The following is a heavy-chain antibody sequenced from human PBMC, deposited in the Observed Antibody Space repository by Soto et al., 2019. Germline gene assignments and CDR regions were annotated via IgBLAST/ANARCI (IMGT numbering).Heavy chain of an antibody. Sequence: QLQLQESGSGLVKPSQTLSLTCAVSGGSISSGGYSWSWIRQPPGTGLEWIGYIYHSGSTYYNPSLKSRVTITVDRSRNQFCLKLSSVTAADTAVYYCARGIRDGRNSGAFYIWGQETMVTVS. D-gene: IGHD4-4*01. CDR3: ARGIRDGRNSGAFYI. CDR1: GGSISSGGYS. CDR2: IYHSGST. V-gene: IGHV4-30-2*01. J-gene: IGHJ3*02.